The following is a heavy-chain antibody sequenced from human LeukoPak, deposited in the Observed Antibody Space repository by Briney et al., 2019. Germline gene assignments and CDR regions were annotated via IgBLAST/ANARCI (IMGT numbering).Heavy chain of an antibody. CDR1: GGTFSSYA. J-gene: IGHJ4*02. Sequence: SVKVSCKASGGTFSSYAISWVRQAPGQGLEWMGGIIPIFGTANYAQKFQGRVTITADESTSTAYMELSSLRSGDTAVYYCASRYSGSWYLLGNYFDYWGQGTLVTVSS. CDR3: ASRYSGSWYLLGNYFDY. V-gene: IGHV1-69*13. D-gene: IGHD6-13*01. CDR2: IIPIFGTA.